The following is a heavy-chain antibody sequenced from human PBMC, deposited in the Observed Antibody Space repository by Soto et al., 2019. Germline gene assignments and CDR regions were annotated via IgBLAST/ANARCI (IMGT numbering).Heavy chain of an antibody. CDR3: ARTSSGSYLIDY. Sequence: PGESLKISCKGSGYSFTSYWISWVRQMPGKGLEWMGRIDPSDSYTNYSPSFQGHVTISAGKSIGTAYLQWSSLKASDTAMYYCARTSSGSYLIDYWGQGTLVTVSS. CDR1: GYSFTSYW. V-gene: IGHV5-10-1*01. CDR2: IDPSDSYT. D-gene: IGHD1-26*01. J-gene: IGHJ4*02.